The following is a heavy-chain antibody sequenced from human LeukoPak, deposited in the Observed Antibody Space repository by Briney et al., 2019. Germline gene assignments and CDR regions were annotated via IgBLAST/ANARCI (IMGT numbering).Heavy chain of an antibody. CDR1: GYTFTNYW. J-gene: IGHJ4*02. CDR2: IYPGDSDT. Sequence: GESPKISCKGSGYTFTNYWIGWVRQMPGKGLEFMGIIYPGDSDTRYSPSFQGQVTISVDKSINTAYLQWSSLKASDSAMYYCARAGYSNRWDGVDYWGQGTLVTVSS. CDR3: ARAGYSNRWDGVDY. D-gene: IGHD2/OR15-2a*01. V-gene: IGHV5-51*01.